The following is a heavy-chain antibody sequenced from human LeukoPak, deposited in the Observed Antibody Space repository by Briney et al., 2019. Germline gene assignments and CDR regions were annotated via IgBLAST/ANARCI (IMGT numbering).Heavy chain of an antibody. CDR3: ARTNAEIAAPAWDFDS. J-gene: IGHJ4*02. V-gene: IGHV1-2*02. CDR1: GYTFTGYY. Sequence: ASVSVSCKASGYTFTGYYMHWVRQAPGQGLEWMGWINPNSGGTNYAQKFQGRVTMTRDTSISTAYMELSRLRSDDTAVYYCARTNAEIAAPAWDFDSPVQGSLVTVSS. D-gene: IGHD6-13*01. CDR2: INPNSGGT.